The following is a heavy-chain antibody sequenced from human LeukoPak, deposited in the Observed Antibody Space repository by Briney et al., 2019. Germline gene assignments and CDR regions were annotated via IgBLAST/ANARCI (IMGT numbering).Heavy chain of an antibody. CDR1: GFTFSSYA. CDR2: ISYDGSNK. CDR3: ARELVVVAATDDY. V-gene: IGHV3-30-3*01. J-gene: IGHJ4*02. D-gene: IGHD2-15*01. Sequence: TGGSLRLSCAASGFTFSSYAMHWVRQAPGKGLEWVAVISYDGSNKYYADSVKGRFTISRDNSKNTLYLQMNSLRAEDTAVYYCARELVVVAATDDYWGQGTLVTVSS.